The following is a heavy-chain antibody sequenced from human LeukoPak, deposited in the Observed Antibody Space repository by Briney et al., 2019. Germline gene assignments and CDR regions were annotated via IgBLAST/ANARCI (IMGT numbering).Heavy chain of an antibody. D-gene: IGHD3-10*01. Sequence: GGSLRLSCAASGLAFDSHWMSWVRQAPGKGLEWLANIKEDGTTRYYVDSVKDRFTISRDNIKNSMYLQMNSLRAEDTAVYYCVRGRALVRGAIAAFDVWGQRTKVTVSS. CDR3: VRGRALVRGAIAAFDV. CDR1: GLAFDSHW. CDR2: IKEDGTTR. J-gene: IGHJ3*01. V-gene: IGHV3-7*01.